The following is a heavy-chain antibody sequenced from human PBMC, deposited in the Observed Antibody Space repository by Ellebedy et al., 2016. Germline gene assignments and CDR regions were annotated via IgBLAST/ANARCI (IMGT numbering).Heavy chain of an antibody. CDR1: GFTVSSNE. D-gene: IGHD3-3*01. Sequence: GESLKISXAASGFTVSSNEMSWVRQAPGKGLEWVSSISGGSTYYADSVKGRFTISRDNSKNTLYLQMNSLRAEDTAVYYCAKDTYDFWSGYLDYWGQGTLVTVSS. CDR3: AKDTYDFWSGYLDY. CDR2: ISGGST. J-gene: IGHJ4*02. V-gene: IGHV3-38-3*01.